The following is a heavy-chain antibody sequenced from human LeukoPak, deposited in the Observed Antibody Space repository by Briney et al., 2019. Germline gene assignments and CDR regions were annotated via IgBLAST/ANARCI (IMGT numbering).Heavy chain of an antibody. V-gene: IGHV3-23*01. D-gene: IGHD5-12*01. J-gene: IGHJ6*03. CDR2: ISGSGGST. Sequence: PGGSLRLSCAASGFTFSSYAMSWVRQAPGQGLVWGSAISGSGGSTYYADSVKGRFTISRDNSKNTLYLQMNSLRAEDTAVYYCAKGGGYVTYYYMDVWGKGTTVTVTS. CDR3: AKGGGYVTYYYMDV. CDR1: GFTFSSYA.